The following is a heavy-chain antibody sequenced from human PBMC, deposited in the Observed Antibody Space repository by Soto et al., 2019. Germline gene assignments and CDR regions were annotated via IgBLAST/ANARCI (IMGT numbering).Heavy chain of an antibody. D-gene: IGHD2-15*01. V-gene: IGHV4-59*01. J-gene: IGHJ4*02. CDR3: ARVGVGYCSGGSCYSGDFDY. CDR2: IYYSGST. CDR1: GGSISSYY. Sequence: ETLSLTCTVSGGSISSYYWSWIRQPPGKGLEWIGYIYYSGSTNYNPSLKSRVTISVDTSKNQFSLKLSSVTAADTAVYYCARVGVGYCSGGSCYSGDFDYWGQGTLVTVSS.